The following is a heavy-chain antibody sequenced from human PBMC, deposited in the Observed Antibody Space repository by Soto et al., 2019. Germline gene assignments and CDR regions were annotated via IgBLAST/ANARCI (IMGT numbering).Heavy chain of an antibody. V-gene: IGHV1-2*02. CDR2: INPNSGGT. CDR1: GYTFTGYY. Sequence: ASVKVSCKASGYTFTGYYMHWVRQAPGQGLEWMGWINPNSGGTNYAQKFQGRDTMTRDTSISTAYMELSRLRSDDTAVYYCARADSSGYDAFDIWGQGRMVTV. CDR3: ARADSSGYDAFDI. D-gene: IGHD3-22*01. J-gene: IGHJ3*02.